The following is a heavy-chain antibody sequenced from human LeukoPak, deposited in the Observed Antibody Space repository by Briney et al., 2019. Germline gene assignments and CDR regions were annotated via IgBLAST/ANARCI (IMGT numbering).Heavy chain of an antibody. CDR3: AREGNGLLSKDFDD. V-gene: IGHV1-2*02. CDR2: IGPHSSAT. D-gene: IGHD2/OR15-2a*01. J-gene: IGHJ4*02. Sequence: ASVKVSCKSSGFTFTDYYIHWVRQAPGQGLEWMGYIGPHSSATSSPQEFQGRVTMTRDTSMSTAYMELPRLTSDDTAVYYCAREGNGLLSKDFDDWGQGTLVTVSS. CDR1: GFTFTDYY.